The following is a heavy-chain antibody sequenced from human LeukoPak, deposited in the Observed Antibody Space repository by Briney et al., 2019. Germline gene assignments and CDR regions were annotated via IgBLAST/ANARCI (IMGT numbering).Heavy chain of an antibody. V-gene: IGHV3-23*01. CDR1: GSSFSSYA. J-gene: IGHJ4*02. D-gene: IGHD2-15*01. CDR2: ISGSGGST. CDR3: AKTIVVVVAAGCYFDY. Sequence: GGSLRLSCAASGSSFSSYAMSWVRQAPGKGLEWVSGISGSGGSTYYADSVKGRFTISRDNSKNTQYLQMNSLRAEDTAVYYCAKTIVVVVAAGCYFDYWGQGTLVTVSS.